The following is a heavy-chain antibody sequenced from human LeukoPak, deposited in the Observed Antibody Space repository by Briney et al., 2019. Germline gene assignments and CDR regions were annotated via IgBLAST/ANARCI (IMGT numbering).Heavy chain of an antibody. CDR1: GGTFSSYA. Sequence: SVKVSCKASGGTFSSYAISWVRQAPGQGLERMGRIIPIFGTANYAQKFQGRVTITTDESTSTAYMELSSLRSEDTAVYYCARWGGYYYDSSGYIDYWGQGTLVTVSS. V-gene: IGHV1-69*05. J-gene: IGHJ4*02. CDR2: IIPIFGTA. D-gene: IGHD3-22*01. CDR3: ARWGGYYYDSSGYIDY.